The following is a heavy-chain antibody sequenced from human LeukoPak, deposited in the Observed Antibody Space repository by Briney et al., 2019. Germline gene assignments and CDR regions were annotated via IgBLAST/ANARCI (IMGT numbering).Heavy chain of an antibody. J-gene: IGHJ3*02. CDR1: GGSISSYY. D-gene: IGHD3-22*01. CDR2: IYYSGST. CDR3: ARWGGYYDSSGYPRGHAFDI. V-gene: IGHV4-59*01. Sequence: SETLSLTCTLSGGSISSYYWSWIRQHPGKGLEWIGYIYYSGSTNYNPSLKSRVTISVDTSKTQFSLKLSSVTAADTAVYYCARWGGYYDSSGYPRGHAFDIWGQGTMVTVSS.